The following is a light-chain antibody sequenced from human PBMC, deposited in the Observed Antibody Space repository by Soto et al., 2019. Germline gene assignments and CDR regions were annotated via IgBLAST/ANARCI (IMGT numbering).Light chain of an antibody. CDR3: QQYGSSPWT. J-gene: IGKJ1*01. CDR2: GAS. CDR1: QSVSSSY. Sequence: EIVLTQSPGTLSLSPGERATLSCRASQSVSSSYLAWYQQKPGQAPRLLVHGASSRATGIPDRISGSGSGTDFTLTISRLEPEDFAVYYCQQYGSSPWTFGQGTKVDI. V-gene: IGKV3-20*01.